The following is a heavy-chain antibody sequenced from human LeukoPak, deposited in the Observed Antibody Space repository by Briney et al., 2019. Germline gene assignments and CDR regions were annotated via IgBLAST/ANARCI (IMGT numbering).Heavy chain of an antibody. J-gene: IGHJ4*02. CDR2: FCGSGGST. V-gene: IGHV3-23*01. CDR1: VHTFFRYS. CDR3: TKPQARKPVVTDSFDY. D-gene: IGHD2-21*02. Sequence: PGGSLRLSCAPSVHTFFRYSMSSVRDAPGGGVERVSHFCGSGGSTHYAHSARGRFTLSRENSKSTLYLHKKIVRAEHTCLYYSTKPQARKPVVTDSFDYWGQGTLVTVSS.